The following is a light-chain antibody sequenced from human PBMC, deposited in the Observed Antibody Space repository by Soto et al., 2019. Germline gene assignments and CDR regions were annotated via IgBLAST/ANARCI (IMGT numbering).Light chain of an antibody. V-gene: IGLV1-44*01. CDR1: TSNIGSNT. J-gene: IGLJ3*02. Sequence: QSVLAQPPSASGTPGQRVTISRSGSTSNIGSNTVSWYRQLPGTAPKVLMYGSDQRPSGVPDRFSGFTSGTSASLAISGLQSEDEADYYCAAWDESLKGWVFGGGTKLTVL. CDR3: AAWDESLKGWV. CDR2: GSD.